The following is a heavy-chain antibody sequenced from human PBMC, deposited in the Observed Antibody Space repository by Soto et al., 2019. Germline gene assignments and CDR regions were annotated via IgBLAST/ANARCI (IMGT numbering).Heavy chain of an antibody. D-gene: IGHD6-19*01. CDR3: ATTPIQIAVAGHDAFDI. V-gene: IGHV1-24*01. Sequence: ASVKVSCKVSGYTLTELSMHWVRQAPGKGLEWMGGFDPEDGETIYAQKFQGRVTMTEDTSTDTAYTELSSLRSEDTAVYYCATTPIQIAVAGHDAFDIWGQGTMVTVSS. CDR2: FDPEDGET. CDR1: GYTLTELS. J-gene: IGHJ3*02.